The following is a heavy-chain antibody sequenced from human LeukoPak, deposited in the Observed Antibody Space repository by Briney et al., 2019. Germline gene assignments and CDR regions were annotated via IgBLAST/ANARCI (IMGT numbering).Heavy chain of an antibody. D-gene: IGHD2-15*01. Sequence: GASVKVSCKASGYTFTSYAMHWVRQAPGQRLEWMGGFDPEDGETIYAQKFQGRVTMTEDTSTDTAYMELSSLRSEDTAVYYCATDSHCSGGSCYFHWGQGTLVTVSS. CDR3: ATDSHCSGGSCYFH. CDR2: FDPEDGET. V-gene: IGHV1-24*01. J-gene: IGHJ4*02. CDR1: GYTFTSYA.